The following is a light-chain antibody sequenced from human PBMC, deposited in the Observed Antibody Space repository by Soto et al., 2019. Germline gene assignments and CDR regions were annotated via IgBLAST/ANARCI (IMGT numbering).Light chain of an antibody. CDR3: CSYASSGTVV. CDR2: EGS. CDR1: SSDVGSYNL. J-gene: IGLJ2*01. Sequence: QSALTQPASVSGSPGQSITISCTGTSSDVGSYNLVSWYQQHPGKAPKLMIYEGSKRPSGVSNRFSGSKSGNTASLTISGLQADDEADYYCCSYASSGTVVFGGGTKLTVL. V-gene: IGLV2-23*01.